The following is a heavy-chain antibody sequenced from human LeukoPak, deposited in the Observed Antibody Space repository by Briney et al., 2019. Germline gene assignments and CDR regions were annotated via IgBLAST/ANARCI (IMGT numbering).Heavy chain of an antibody. CDR1: GYTFTSYV. D-gene: IGHD2-2*01. J-gene: IGHJ4*02. Sequence: GASVKVSCKASGYTFTSYVISWVRQAPGQGLEWMGWISAYNGNTNYAQKLQGRVTMTTDTSTSTAYMELRSLRSDDTAVYYCARDRSDIVVVPAAAPLDYWGQGTLVTVSS. V-gene: IGHV1-18*01. CDR3: ARDRSDIVVVPAAAPLDY. CDR2: ISAYNGNT.